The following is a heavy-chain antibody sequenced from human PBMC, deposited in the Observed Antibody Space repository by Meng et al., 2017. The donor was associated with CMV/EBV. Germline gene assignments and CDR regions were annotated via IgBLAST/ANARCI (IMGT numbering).Heavy chain of an antibody. Sequence: QVQRQESGPVLVKPSETLSLTCAVSGGSISSYYWSWIRQPAAKGLEWIGRIYTSGSTHYNPSLKSRVTMSVDTSKNQFSLKLSSVTAADTAVYYCARDLMNCSSTSCANWFDPWGQGTLVTVSS. CDR2: IYTSGST. V-gene: IGHV4-4*07. CDR1: GGSISSYY. J-gene: IGHJ5*02. D-gene: IGHD2-2*01. CDR3: ARDLMNCSSTSCANWFDP.